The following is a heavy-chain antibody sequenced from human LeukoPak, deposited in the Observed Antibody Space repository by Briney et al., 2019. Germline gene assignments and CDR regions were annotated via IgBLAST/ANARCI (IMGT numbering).Heavy chain of an antibody. D-gene: IGHD3-10*01. CDR2: IKSKPDGETT. V-gene: IGHV3-15*01. Sequence: GGSLRLSCKGSGFTFSNAWMNWVRQAPGKGLEWVGRIKSKPDGETTDYAAPVKGRFTISRDDSQNTVYVQMSSLGTEDTAVYYCSTGGYYFDYWGQGTLVTVSS. CDR1: GFTFSNAW. J-gene: IGHJ4*02. CDR3: STGGYYFDY.